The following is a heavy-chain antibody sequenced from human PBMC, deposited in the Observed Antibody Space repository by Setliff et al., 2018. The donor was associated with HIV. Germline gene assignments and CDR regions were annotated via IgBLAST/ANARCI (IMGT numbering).Heavy chain of an antibody. Sequence: SETLSLTCAVSGGSISRDNWWTWVRQPPGKGLEWIGEIYHTGSTNYNPSLKSRVTISVDTSKNQFSLKLSSVTAADTAVYYCAREVVVGATGGMDVWGQGTTVTVSS. D-gene: IGHD1-26*01. CDR1: GGSISRDNW. CDR3: AREVVVGATGGMDV. J-gene: IGHJ6*02. CDR2: IYHTGST. V-gene: IGHV4-4*02.